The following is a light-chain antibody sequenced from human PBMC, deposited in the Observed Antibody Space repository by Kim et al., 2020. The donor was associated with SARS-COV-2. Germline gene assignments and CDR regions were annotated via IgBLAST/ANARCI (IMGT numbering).Light chain of an antibody. V-gene: IGKV3-11*01. Sequence: EIVLTQSPATLSLSPGERATLSCRASQTVSSYLAWYQQKPGQGPRLLIYDASNRATGIPARFSGSGSGTDFTLTISSLEPEDFAVYYCQQRSNRPLTFGGGTKVDIK. J-gene: IGKJ4*01. CDR2: DAS. CDR1: QTVSSY. CDR3: QQRSNRPLT.